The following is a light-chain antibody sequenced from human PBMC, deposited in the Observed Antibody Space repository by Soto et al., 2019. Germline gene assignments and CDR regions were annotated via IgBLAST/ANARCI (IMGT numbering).Light chain of an antibody. CDR1: SSDVGGYNY. CDR2: DVS. V-gene: IGLV2-14*01. Sequence: QSALTQPASVSGSPGQSITISCTGTSSDVGGYNYVSWYQQHPGEAPKLLIYDVSNRPSGVSNRFSGSKSVNTASLTISGLQAEDEADYYCSSYRSSSTVYVFGTGTKLTVL. J-gene: IGLJ1*01. CDR3: SSYRSSSTVYV.